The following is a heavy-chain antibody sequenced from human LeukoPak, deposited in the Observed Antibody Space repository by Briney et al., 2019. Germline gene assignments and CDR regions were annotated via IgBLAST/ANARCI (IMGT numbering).Heavy chain of an antibody. V-gene: IGHV4-34*01. CDR3: ARGRGRLDY. CDR2: INHSGSTS. CDR1: GESFSGYF. Sequence: TSETLSLTCAVYGESFSGYFWNWIRQPPGKGLEWIGEINHSGSTSNHNPSLKSRVTISVDTSKNQFSLKLSSVTAADTAVYYCARGRGRLDYWGQGTLVTVSS. D-gene: IGHD1-26*01. J-gene: IGHJ4*02.